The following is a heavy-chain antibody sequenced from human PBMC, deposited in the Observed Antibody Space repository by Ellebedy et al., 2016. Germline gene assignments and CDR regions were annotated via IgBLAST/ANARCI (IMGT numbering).Heavy chain of an antibody. Sequence: SQTLSLTCXVYGGSFSGYYWIWIRQPSGKGFEWIGEINHSGSSNHNPSLKSRVTMSVDMSQNQFSLKLRSVTAADTAVYYCARVKPNYIRNWHALDYWGQGILVTVSS. CDR2: INHSGSS. J-gene: IGHJ4*02. CDR1: GGSFSGYY. D-gene: IGHD1-7*01. V-gene: IGHV4-34*01. CDR3: ARVKPNYIRNWHALDY.